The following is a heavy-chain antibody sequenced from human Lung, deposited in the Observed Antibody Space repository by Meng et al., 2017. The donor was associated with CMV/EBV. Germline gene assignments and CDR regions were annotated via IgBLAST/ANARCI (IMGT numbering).Heavy chain of an antibody. CDR3: ARSRYSLVRYYDNPSL. J-gene: IGHJ6*04. Sequence: SCVASGFTFTNYWMSWVRRAPGKGLQWVANINEDGSRIYFVDSLKGRFTISRDNAKNSLYLQMNSLGAEDTGVYYCARSRYSLVRYYDNPSLWGEWNXVACSS. D-gene: IGHD3-9*01. V-gene: IGHV3-7*01. CDR1: GFTFTNYW. CDR2: INEDGSRI.